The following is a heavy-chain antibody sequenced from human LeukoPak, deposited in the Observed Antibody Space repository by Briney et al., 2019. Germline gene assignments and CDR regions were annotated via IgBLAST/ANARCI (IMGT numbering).Heavy chain of an antibody. Sequence: GASVKVSCKASVYTFTSYYMHWVRQAPGQGLEWMGIINPSGGSTSYAQKFQGRVTMTRDTSTSTVYMELSSLRSEDTAVYYCARDPVPADSGWYLHFDYWGQGTLVTVSS. CDR2: INPSGGST. V-gene: IGHV1-46*01. J-gene: IGHJ4*02. CDR1: VYTFTSYY. D-gene: IGHD6-19*01. CDR3: ARDPVPADSGWYLHFDY.